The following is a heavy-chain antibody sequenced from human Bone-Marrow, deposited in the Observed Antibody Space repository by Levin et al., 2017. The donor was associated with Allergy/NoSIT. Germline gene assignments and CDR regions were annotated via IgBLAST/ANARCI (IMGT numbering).Heavy chain of an antibody. J-gene: IGHJ5*02. CDR2: INPSGGST. V-gene: IGHV1-46*01. Sequence: ASVKVSCKASGYTFTSYYMHWVRQAPGQGLEWMGIINPSGGSTSYAQKFQGRVTMTRDTSTSTVYMELSSLRSEDTAVYYCARGCSSTSCYRGWFDPWGQGTLVTVSS. CDR1: GYTFTSYY. CDR3: ARGCSSTSCYRGWFDP. D-gene: IGHD2-2*01.